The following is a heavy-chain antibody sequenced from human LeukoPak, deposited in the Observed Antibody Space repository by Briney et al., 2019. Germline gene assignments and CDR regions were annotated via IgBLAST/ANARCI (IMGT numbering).Heavy chain of an antibody. D-gene: IGHD1-26*01. CDR1: GGSISSGGYY. V-gene: IGHV4-30-2*02. CDR2: IYHSGST. Sequence: PSETLSLTCTVSGGSISSGGYYWSWIRQPPGKGLEWIGYIYHSGSTYYNPSLKSRVTISVDRSKNQFSLKLSSVTAADTAVYYCARFPQNGNYYYYYMDVWGKGTTVTVSS. J-gene: IGHJ6*03. CDR3: ARFPQNGNYYYYYMDV.